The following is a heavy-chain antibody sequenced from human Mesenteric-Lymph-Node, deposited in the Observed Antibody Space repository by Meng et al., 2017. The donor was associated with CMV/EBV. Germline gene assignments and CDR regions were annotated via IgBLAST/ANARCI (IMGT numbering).Heavy chain of an antibody. CDR2: INPNSGGT. V-gene: IGHV1-2*02. CDR3: ARDGDDSSGYYYYYYGMDV. CDR1: GYTFTGYY. Sequence: ASVKVSCKASGYTFTGYYMHWVRQAPGQGLEWMGWINPNSGGTNYAQKFQGRVTMTRDTSISTVYMELSRLRSDDTAVYYCARDGDDSSGYYYYYYGMDVWGQGTTVTVSS. J-gene: IGHJ6*02. D-gene: IGHD3-22*01.